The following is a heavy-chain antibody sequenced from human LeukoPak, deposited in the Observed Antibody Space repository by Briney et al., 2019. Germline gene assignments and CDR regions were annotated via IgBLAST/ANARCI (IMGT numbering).Heavy chain of an antibody. V-gene: IGHV4-59*08. J-gene: IGHJ2*01. CDR3: VRHDYDSSWGLDWFFDL. Sequence: SETLSLTCTVSGDSIRSYYWSWIRQSPGKGLEWIAYIYYNGRTDYNPSLKGRVIISLAMSKNQVSLNLNSVTAADTAVYYCVRHDYDSSWGLDWFFDLWGRGTLVSVSA. CDR2: IYYNGRT. CDR1: GDSIRSYY. D-gene: IGHD6-13*01.